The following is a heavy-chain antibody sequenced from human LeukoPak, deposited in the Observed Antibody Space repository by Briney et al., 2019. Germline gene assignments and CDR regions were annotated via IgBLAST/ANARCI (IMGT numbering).Heavy chain of an antibody. D-gene: IGHD6-13*01. CDR3: ARDTSPSIAAAGFDAFDI. CDR2: IKLDGSEK. J-gene: IGHJ3*02. V-gene: IGHV3-7*01. CDR1: GFTFNNSA. Sequence: PGGSLRLSCAASGFTFNNSAISWVRQAPGKGLEWVANIKLDGSEKHYVDSVKGRFTISRDNAKNSLFLQMNSLRVEDTAVYYCARDTSPSIAAAGFDAFDIWGQGTMVIVSS.